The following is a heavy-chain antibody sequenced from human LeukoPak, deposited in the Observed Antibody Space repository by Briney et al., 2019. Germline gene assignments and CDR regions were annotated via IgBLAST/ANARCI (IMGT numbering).Heavy chain of an antibody. V-gene: IGHV1-18*01. CDR1: GYTFTTYG. J-gene: IGHJ4*02. Sequence: GASVKVSCKASGYTFTTYGISWVRQAPGQGFEWMGWITTYNDNTKYAQKLQGRVTMTTDTSTGTAYMELRSLRSDDTAVYYCARLTPDYSSSLLYYFDYWGQGILVTVSS. CDR2: ITTYNDNT. CDR3: ARLTPDYSSSLLYYFDY. D-gene: IGHD6-13*01.